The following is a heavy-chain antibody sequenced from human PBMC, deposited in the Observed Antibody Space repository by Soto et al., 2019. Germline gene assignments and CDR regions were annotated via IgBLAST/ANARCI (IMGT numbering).Heavy chain of an antibody. CDR3: ARLIAVWGSSRSFGFSDV. CDR1: GGSISSGGYY. D-gene: IGHD3-16*02. Sequence: QVQLQESGPGLVKPSQTLSLTCTVSGGSISSGGYYWGWIRQHPGKGLEWIGYIYYSGSTYYNPSLTSRVTISVDTSKTQFYLKLSSVTASDTAVYYCARLIAVWGSSRSFGFSDVWGQGTTVTVSS. J-gene: IGHJ6*02. V-gene: IGHV4-31*03. CDR2: IYYSGST.